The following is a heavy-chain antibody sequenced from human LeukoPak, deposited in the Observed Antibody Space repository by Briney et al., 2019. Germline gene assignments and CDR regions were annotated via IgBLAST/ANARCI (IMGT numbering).Heavy chain of an antibody. Sequence: GGSLRLSCAASGFTFSSYAMSWVRQAPGKGLEWVSAFSGSGGSTYYADSVKGRSTISRDNSKNTLYLQMNSLRAEDTAVYYCAKDKKRFGELNWFDPWGQGTLVTVSS. CDR3: AKDKKRFGELNWFDP. V-gene: IGHV3-23*01. J-gene: IGHJ5*02. D-gene: IGHD3-10*01. CDR1: GFTFSSYA. CDR2: FSGSGGST.